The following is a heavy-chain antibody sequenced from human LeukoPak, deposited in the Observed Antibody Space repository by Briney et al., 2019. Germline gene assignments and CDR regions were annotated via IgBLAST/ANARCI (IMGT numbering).Heavy chain of an antibody. D-gene: IGHD3-10*01. V-gene: IGHV3-43*01. J-gene: IGHJ3*02. CDR2: ISWDGETT. Sequence: PGGSLRLSCEASGFTFDNFYMHWVRQIPGKGLEWVSVISWDGETTYYADSVKGRFTFSRDNTKNSLFLQMNSLGSEDTALYYCVKDWGGYYGSGSPDAFHIWGQGTMVTVSS. CDR1: GFTFDNFY. CDR3: VKDWGGYYGSGSPDAFHI.